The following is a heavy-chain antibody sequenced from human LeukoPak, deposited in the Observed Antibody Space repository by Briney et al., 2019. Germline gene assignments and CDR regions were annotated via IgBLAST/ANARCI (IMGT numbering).Heavy chain of an antibody. J-gene: IGHJ4*02. Sequence: GGTLRLSCAASGFDFSTYAMSWVRQAPGKGLEWVSGISGSGDTTYYADSVKGRFTISRDTSKNTLYLHMNSLRAEDTAVYYCAKDLAYYYDSSGYYYSYYFDYWGQGTLVTVS. V-gene: IGHV3-23*01. CDR1: GFDFSTYA. CDR3: AKDLAYYYDSSGYYYSYYFDY. CDR2: ISGSGDTT. D-gene: IGHD3-22*01.